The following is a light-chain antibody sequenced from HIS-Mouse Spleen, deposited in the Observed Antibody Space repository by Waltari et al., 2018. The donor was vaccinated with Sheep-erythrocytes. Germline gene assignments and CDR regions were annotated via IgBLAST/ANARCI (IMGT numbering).Light chain of an antibody. V-gene: IGLV2-14*03. CDR3: SSYTSSSTRV. Sequence: QSALTQPASVSGSPGQSIPLPCTGTSSDVGGYNYVPWYQQHPGKAPKLMIYDVSNRPSGVSNRFSGSKSGNTASLTISGLQAEDEADYYCSSYTSSSTRVFGGGTKLTVL. CDR1: SSDVGGYNY. CDR2: DVS. J-gene: IGLJ3*02.